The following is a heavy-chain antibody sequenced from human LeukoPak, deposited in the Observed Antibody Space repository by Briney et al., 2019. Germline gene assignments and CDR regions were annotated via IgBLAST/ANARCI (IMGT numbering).Heavy chain of an antibody. CDR1: GFTFSDHA. Sequence: GGSLRLSCAASGFTFSDHAMTWVRQPPGKGLEWVSAISGGGHSTYYADSVRGRFTISRDNSKDTLSLQMNSLTAEDTAFYFCARDAWGYYDSSGYSFGSQYYMDVWGRGTTVTVSS. D-gene: IGHD3-22*01. V-gene: IGHV3-23*01. CDR2: ISGGGHST. CDR3: ARDAWGYYDSSGYSFGSQYYMDV. J-gene: IGHJ6*03.